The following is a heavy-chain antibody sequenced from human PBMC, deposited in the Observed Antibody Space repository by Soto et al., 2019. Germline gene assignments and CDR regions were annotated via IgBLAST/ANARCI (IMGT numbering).Heavy chain of an antibody. V-gene: IGHV3-30-3*01. J-gene: IGHJ5*02. CDR2: IPYDGSNE. CDR3: ARDVDTRAAGWFDP. CDR1: GFIFSSFP. D-gene: IGHD5-18*01. Sequence: QVQLVESGGGVVQPGRSQRLSCEASGFIFSSFPMHWVRQAPGKGLEWVAVIPYDGSNEYYADSVKGRFTISRDNSKNTLYLQMNSLRAEDTAVYYCARDVDTRAAGWFDPWGQGILVTVSS.